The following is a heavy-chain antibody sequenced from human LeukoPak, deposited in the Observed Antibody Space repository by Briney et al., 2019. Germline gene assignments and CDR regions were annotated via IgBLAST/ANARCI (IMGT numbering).Heavy chain of an antibody. D-gene: IGHD1-14*01. CDR1: GGSVINTNW. Sequence: SETLSLTCGVSGGSVINTNWWTWVRQPPGKGLEWIGEVHLDGRTNYNPSLESRLTMSVDVSENQVSLKLTSVTAADTAVYYCAREGGFYHPLDYSGQGTLVTVSS. CDR3: AREGGFYHPLDY. V-gene: IGHV4-4*02. J-gene: IGHJ4*02. CDR2: VHLDGRT.